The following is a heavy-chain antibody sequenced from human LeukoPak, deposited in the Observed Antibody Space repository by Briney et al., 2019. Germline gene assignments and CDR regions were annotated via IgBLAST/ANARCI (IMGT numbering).Heavy chain of an antibody. CDR1: GFTFSSYN. V-gene: IGHV3-21*01. Sequence: GGSLRLSCAASGFTFSSYNMNWVRQDPGKGLEWVSSISSSSYIYYADSVKGRFTISRDNAKISLYLQMNSLRAEDTAVYYCARDKKDYMDVWGKGTTVTLSS. CDR3: ARDKKDYMDV. J-gene: IGHJ6*03. CDR2: ISSSSYI.